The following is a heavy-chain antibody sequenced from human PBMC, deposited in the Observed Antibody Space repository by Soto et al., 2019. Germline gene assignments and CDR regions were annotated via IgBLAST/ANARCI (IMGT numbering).Heavy chain of an antibody. CDR3: AAEGTVTTGMDV. V-gene: IGHV1-3*01. J-gene: IGHJ6*02. Sequence: EASLKVSCKASGYTFTNYALHWVRQAPGQRLEWMGWINAGNGNTKYSQKFQGRVTITRDASASTAYMDLSSLRSEDTAVYYCAAEGTVTTGMDVWGQGTTVTVSS. D-gene: IGHD4-17*01. CDR1: GYTFTNYA. CDR2: INAGNGNT.